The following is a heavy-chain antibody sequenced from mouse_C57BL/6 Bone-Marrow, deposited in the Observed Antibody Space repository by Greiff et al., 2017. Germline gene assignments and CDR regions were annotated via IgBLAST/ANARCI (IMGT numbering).Heavy chain of an antibody. CDR2: INPNNGGT. CDR1: GYTFTDYY. Sequence: VQLQQSGAELVMPGASVKISCKASGYTFTDYYMNWVKQSHGKSLEWIGDINPNNGGTSYNQKFKGKATLTVDKSSSTAYMELRSLTSEDSAVYYCARGDYWGQGTSVTVSS. CDR3: ARGDY. V-gene: IGHV1-26*01. J-gene: IGHJ4*01.